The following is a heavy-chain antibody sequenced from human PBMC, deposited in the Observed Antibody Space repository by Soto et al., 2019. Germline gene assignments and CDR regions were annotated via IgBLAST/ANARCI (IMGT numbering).Heavy chain of an antibody. CDR3: ARARYSNGRGYYYYYYGMDV. CDR2: IYYSGST. Sequence: QVQLQESGPGLVKPSETLSLTCTVSGGSMSSYYWSWIRQPPGKGLEWIGYIYYSGSTNYNPSLKSRVTISVDTSKNQFSLKLSSVTAADTAVYYCARARYSNGRGYYYYYYGMDVWGQGTTVTVSS. V-gene: IGHV4-59*01. CDR1: GGSMSSYY. J-gene: IGHJ6*02. D-gene: IGHD4-4*01.